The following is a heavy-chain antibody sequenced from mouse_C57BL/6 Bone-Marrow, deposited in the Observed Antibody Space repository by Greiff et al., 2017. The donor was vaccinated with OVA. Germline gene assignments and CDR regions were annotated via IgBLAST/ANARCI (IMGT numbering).Heavy chain of an antibody. CDR3: ARWDYYGSSYVG. J-gene: IGHJ2*01. CDR1: GYTFTSYW. CDR2: IDPSDSYT. V-gene: IGHV1-50*01. D-gene: IGHD1-1*01. Sequence: QVQLQQPGAELVKPGASVKLSCKASGYTFTSYWMQWVKQRPGQGLEWIGEIDPSDSYTNYNQKFKGKATLTVDTSSSTAYMPLSSLTSEDSAVYYCARWDYYGSSYVGWGQGTTLTVSS.